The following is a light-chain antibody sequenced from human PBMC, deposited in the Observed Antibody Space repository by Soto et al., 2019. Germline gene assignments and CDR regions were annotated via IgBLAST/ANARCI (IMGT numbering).Light chain of an antibody. Sequence: EIVMTQSPGILSLSPGETATLFCRASQSVSTKLAWYQQRPGQTPRLLIYNASTRATGVPARFSGGGSVTEFSLTISSLQSDDLAVYYCHQYNTWPPHFTFGPGTKVDVK. V-gene: IGKV3-15*01. CDR3: HQYNTWPPHFT. J-gene: IGKJ3*01. CDR1: QSVSTK. CDR2: NAS.